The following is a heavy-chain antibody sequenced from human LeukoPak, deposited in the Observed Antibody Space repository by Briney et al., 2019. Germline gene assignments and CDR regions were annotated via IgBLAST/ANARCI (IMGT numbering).Heavy chain of an antibody. CDR2: IYSGGST. J-gene: IGHJ4*02. V-gene: IGHV3-53*01. Sequence: GRSLRLSCAASGFTVSSNYMSWVRQAPGKGLEWVSVIYSGGSTYYADSVKGRFTISRDNSKNTLYLQMNSLRVEDTAVYYCARAGGPLGYCSGGSCLDYWGRGTLVTVSS. CDR1: GFTVSSNY. D-gene: IGHD2-15*01. CDR3: ARAGGPLGYCSGGSCLDY.